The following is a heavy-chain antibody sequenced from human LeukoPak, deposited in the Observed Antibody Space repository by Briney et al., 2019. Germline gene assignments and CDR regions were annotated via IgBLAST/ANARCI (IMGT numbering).Heavy chain of an antibody. CDR2: ISVIGGST. Sequence: GGSLRLSCAASGFTFSSYAMSWVCQAPGKGLEWVSSISVIGGSTYYADSVRGRFTISRDNSKNTLYLQMNSLRAEDTAVYYCAAAYFGMDQYYYGMDVWGQGTTVTVSS. CDR3: AAAYFGMDQYYYGMDV. D-gene: IGHD3-16*01. CDR1: GFTFSSYA. V-gene: IGHV3-23*01. J-gene: IGHJ6*02.